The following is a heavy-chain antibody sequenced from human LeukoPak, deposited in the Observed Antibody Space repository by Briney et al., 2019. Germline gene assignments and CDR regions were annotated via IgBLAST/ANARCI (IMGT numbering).Heavy chain of an antibody. CDR1: GFTFSSYW. CDR3: ARLQHCSGGSCPYY. J-gene: IGHJ4*02. Sequence: PGGSLRLSCAASGFTFSSYWMSWVLQAPGKGLEWVANIKQDGSEKYYVDSVKGRFTISRDNAKNSLYLQMNSLRAEDTAVYYCARLQHCSGGSCPYYWGQGTLVTVSS. CDR2: IKQDGSEK. D-gene: IGHD2-15*01. V-gene: IGHV3-7*01.